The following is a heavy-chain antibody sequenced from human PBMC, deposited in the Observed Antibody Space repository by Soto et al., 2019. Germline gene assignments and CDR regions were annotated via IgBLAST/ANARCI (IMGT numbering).Heavy chain of an antibody. CDR3: AREVRDTAVADFDY. V-gene: IGHV3-48*02. D-gene: IGHD5-18*01. Sequence: PGGSLRLSCAASGFTFSSYSMNWVRQAPGKGLERLSYISSSISTMHYADSVKGRFTISRDNAKNSLYLQINSLRDEDTAVYYCAREVRDTAVADFDYWGQGTLVTVSS. CDR1: GFTFSSYS. J-gene: IGHJ4*02. CDR2: ISSSISTM.